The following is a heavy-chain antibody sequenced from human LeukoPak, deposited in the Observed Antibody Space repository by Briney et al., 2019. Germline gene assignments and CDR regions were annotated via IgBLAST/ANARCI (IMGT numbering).Heavy chain of an antibody. CDR3: ARGIVVVAAKGELLDY. CDR2: ISYDGSNK. D-gene: IGHD2-15*01. CDR1: GFTFSSYA. Sequence: SGGSLRRSCAASGFTFSSYAMHWVRQAPGKGLEWVAVISYDGSNKYYADSVKGRFTISRDNSKNTLYLQMNSLRAEDTAVYYCARGIVVVAAKGELLDYWGQGTLVTVSS. V-gene: IGHV3-30-3*01. J-gene: IGHJ4*02.